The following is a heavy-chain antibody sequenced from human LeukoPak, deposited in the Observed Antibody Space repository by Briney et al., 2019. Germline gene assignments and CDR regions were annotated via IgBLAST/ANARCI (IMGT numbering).Heavy chain of an antibody. CDR1: GFTFSSYA. CDR2: ISYDGSNK. D-gene: IGHD2-2*02. J-gene: IGHJ3*02. V-gene: IGHV3-30-3*01. CDR3: AREVVVVPAAITTHI. Sequence: PGGSLRLSCAASGFTFSSYAMHWVRQAPGKGLEWVAVISYDGSNKYYADSVKGRFTISRDNSKNTLYPQMNSLRAEDTAVYYCAREVVVVPAAITTHIWGQGTMVTVSS.